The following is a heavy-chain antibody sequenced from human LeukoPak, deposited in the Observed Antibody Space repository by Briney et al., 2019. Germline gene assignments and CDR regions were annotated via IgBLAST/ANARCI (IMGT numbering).Heavy chain of an antibody. D-gene: IGHD3-22*01. Sequence: GGSLRLSCAASGFTFSNYAMTWVRQAPGKGLEWVSSVIATDASTRYADSVRGRFTISRDNFRNTVYLQMNSLRAEDTAIYYCAKSSDSSGRYTHGLDVWGQGTTVTVSS. CDR2: VIATDAST. CDR1: GFTFSNYA. CDR3: AKSSDSSGRYTHGLDV. V-gene: IGHV3-23*01. J-gene: IGHJ6*02.